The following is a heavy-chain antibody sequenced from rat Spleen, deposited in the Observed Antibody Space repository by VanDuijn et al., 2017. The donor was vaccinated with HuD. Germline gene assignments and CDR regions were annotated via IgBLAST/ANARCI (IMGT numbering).Heavy chain of an antibody. Sequence: QVQLKESGPGLVQPSQTLSLTCTVSGISLTDYSIHWVRQPPGKGLEWIAAIWSGGSTYYNSALKSRLSISRDTSKSQVLLKMNSLQTEETAMYFCAREWDGYFDYWGQGVMVTVSS. J-gene: IGHJ2*01. D-gene: IGHD4-1*01. V-gene: IGHV2-19*01. CDR1: GISLTDYS. CDR2: IWSGGST. CDR3: AREWDGYFDY.